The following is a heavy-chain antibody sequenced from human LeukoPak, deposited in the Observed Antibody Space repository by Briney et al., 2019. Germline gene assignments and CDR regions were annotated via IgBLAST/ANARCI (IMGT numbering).Heavy chain of an antibody. V-gene: IGHV4-34*01. CDR1: GGSFSGYY. D-gene: IGHD3-22*01. CDR2: IYPSGST. Sequence: SETLSLTCAVYGGSFSGYYWTWIRQSPGKGLEWIGEIYPSGSTYYNPSLKSRLTISGDTSKSQFSLRLTSVTAADTAVYYCARGRQEISMILVVMTGVSYYLDVWGKGTTVTVS. J-gene: IGHJ6*03. CDR3: ARGRQEISMILVVMTGVSYYLDV.